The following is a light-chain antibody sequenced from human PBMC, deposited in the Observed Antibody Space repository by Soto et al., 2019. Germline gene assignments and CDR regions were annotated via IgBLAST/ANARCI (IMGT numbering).Light chain of an antibody. J-gene: IGKJ1*01. CDR1: QSISNY. V-gene: IGKV1-39*01. Sequence: DIPMTQSPSSLSASVGDRVTITCRASQSISNYLNWYQQKPGKAPKLLIYAASSIQSGVPSRFSGSGSETDFTLTISSLQPDDSATYYCQQSFSPLWTFGQGTKVEV. CDR2: AAS. CDR3: QQSFSPLWT.